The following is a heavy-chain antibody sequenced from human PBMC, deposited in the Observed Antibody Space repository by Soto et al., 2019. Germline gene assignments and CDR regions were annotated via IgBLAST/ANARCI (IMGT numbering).Heavy chain of an antibody. CDR3: ARDSSSPPSSPRRYYFDY. J-gene: IGHJ4*02. V-gene: IGHV1-69*01. CDR1: GGTFSSYA. Sequence: QVQLVQSGAEVKKPGSSVKVSCKASGGTFSSYAISWVRQAPGQGLEWMGGIIPIFGTANYAQKFQGRVTITADESTSTAYMELSSLRSEDTAVYYCARDSSSPPSSPRRYYFDYWGQGTLVTVSS. CDR2: IIPIFGTA. D-gene: IGHD6-13*01.